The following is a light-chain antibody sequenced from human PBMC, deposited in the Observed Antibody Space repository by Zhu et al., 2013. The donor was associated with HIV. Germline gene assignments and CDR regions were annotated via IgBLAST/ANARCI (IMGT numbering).Light chain of an antibody. CDR1: QTIKTY. V-gene: IGKV1-39*01. CDR3: QQSYTIPRT. J-gene: IGKJ1*01. Sequence: DIQMTQSPTSLSASLGDRVTITCRASQTIKTYLNWYQERPGEAPKILIYGASNLPSGAPSRFSGSGSGTDFRLTISSLQPEDIATYYCQQSYTIPRTFGQGTKVEIK. CDR2: GAS.